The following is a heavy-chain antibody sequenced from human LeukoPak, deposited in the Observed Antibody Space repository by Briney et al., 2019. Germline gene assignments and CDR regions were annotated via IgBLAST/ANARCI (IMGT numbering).Heavy chain of an antibody. CDR2: IWYDGSNK. J-gene: IGHJ4*02. CDR1: GFTFSNYG. V-gene: IGHV3-33*01. CDR3: AGNYGPYYFDY. D-gene: IGHD3-10*01. Sequence: PGGSLRLSCAACGFTFSNYGMHWVRQAPGKGLEWVAVIWYDGSNKYYADSVKGRFTISRDNSKNTLYLQMNSLRAEDTAVYYRAGNYGPYYFDYWGQGTLVTVSS.